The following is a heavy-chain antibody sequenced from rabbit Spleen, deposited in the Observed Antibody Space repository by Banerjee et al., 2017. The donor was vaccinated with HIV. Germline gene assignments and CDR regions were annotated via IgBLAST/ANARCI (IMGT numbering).Heavy chain of an antibody. V-gene: IGHV1S40*01. J-gene: IGHJ4*01. CDR3: ARDADNNGWDYFIL. Sequence: QSLEESGGDLVKPGASLTLTCTASGFSFSSSDYMCWVRQAPGKGLEWIACIGAGSSGTTYDASWAKGRFTISKTSSTTVTLQMTSLTVADTATYFCARDADNNGWDYFILWGQGTLVTVS. CDR1: GFSFSSSDY. CDR2: IGAGSSGTT. D-gene: IGHD6-1*01.